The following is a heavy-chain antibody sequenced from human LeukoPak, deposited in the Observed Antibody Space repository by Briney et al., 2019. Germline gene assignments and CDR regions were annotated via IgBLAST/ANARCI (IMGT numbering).Heavy chain of an antibody. CDR1: GFTFSDCY. CDR2: ISPDDTDV. D-gene: IGHD1-14*01. CDR3: ARNHGDH. J-gene: IGHJ4*02. Sequence: GGSLRLSCVASGFTFSDCYMSWIRQAPGKGLEWVSYISPDDTDVDYADSLKGRFTISRDNAKNSLFLQMNSLRAEDTAVYYCARNHGDHWGQGTVVTVSS. V-gene: IGHV3-11*04.